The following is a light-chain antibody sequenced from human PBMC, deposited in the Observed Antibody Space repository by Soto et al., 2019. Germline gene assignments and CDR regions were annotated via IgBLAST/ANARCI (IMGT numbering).Light chain of an antibody. CDR2: KHT. V-gene: IGLV3-27*01. J-gene: IGLJ2*01. CDR1: ILAKRY. CDR3: YSADDNLVV. Sequence: SYELTQPSSVSVSPGQTARITCSGDILAKRYVRWFQQKPGQAPVLVIYKHTIRPSGIPERFSGSNSGTTVILTISGAQVEDEADDYCYSADDNLVVFGGGTQLTVL.